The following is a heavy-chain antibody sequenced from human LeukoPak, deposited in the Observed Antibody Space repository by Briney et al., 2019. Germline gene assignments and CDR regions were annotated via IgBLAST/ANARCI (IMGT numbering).Heavy chain of an antibody. J-gene: IGHJ6*02. D-gene: IGHD2-2*01. CDR3: VKDHCSSTSCPRRGYYYYYGMDV. CDR1: GFTFSSYA. CDR2: ISSNGGST. Sequence: PGGSLRLSCSASGFTFSSYAMHWVRQAPGKGLEYVSAISSNGGSTYYADSVKGRFTISRDNSKNTLYLQMSSLRAEDTAVYYCVKDHCSSTSCPRRGYYYYYGMDVLGQGTTVTVSS. V-gene: IGHV3-64D*09.